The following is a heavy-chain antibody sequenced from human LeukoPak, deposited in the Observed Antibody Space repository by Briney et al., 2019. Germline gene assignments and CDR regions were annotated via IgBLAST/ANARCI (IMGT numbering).Heavy chain of an antibody. Sequence: GRSLRLSCAASKFMFSAYNMHWVRQVPGKGLEWLAIISHDGNTGHYADSVKGRFTISRDNSKDTVDLQMNSLRADDTAVYYCARDFNWAFDYWSQGTLVTVSS. CDR2: ISHDGNTG. V-gene: IGHV3-30-3*01. CDR1: KFMFSAYN. J-gene: IGHJ4*02. CDR3: ARDFNWAFDY. D-gene: IGHD3-16*01.